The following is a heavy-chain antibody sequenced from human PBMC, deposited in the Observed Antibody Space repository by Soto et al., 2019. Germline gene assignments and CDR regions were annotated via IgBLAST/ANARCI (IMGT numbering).Heavy chain of an antibody. V-gene: IGHV4-34*01. Sequence: KTSETLSLTCAVYGGSFSGYYLSWIRQPPGKGLEWIGEINHSGSTNYNPSLKSRVTISVDTSKNQFSLKLSSVTAADTAVYYCARGNIVVVRMDVWGQGTTVTV. CDR3: ARGNIVVVRMDV. D-gene: IGHD2-2*01. J-gene: IGHJ6*02. CDR1: GGSFSGYY. CDR2: INHSGST.